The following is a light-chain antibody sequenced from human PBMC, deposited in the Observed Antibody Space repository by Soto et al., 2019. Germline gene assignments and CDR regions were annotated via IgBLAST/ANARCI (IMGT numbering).Light chain of an antibody. Sequence: QSVLTQPPSASGTPGQRVTISCSGSNSNIGSNTVNWYQQLPGTAPKLLIYSTNQRPSGVPDRFSGSKSVTSASLAISGLQSEDEADYYCAAWDDSLNGVVFGGGTKVTVL. V-gene: IGLV1-44*01. CDR2: STN. CDR1: NSNIGSNT. CDR3: AAWDDSLNGVV. J-gene: IGLJ2*01.